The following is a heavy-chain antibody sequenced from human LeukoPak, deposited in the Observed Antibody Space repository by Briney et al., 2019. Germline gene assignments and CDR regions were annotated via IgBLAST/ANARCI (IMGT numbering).Heavy chain of an antibody. CDR1: GGSISSSSYY. Sequence: SETLSLTCTVSGGSISSSSYYWGWIRQPPGKGLEWIGSIYYSGSTYYNPSLKSRISISVDTSKNQFSLKVSSVIATDTAVYYCARMSQAVVALDQWGQGTLVTVSS. V-gene: IGHV4-39*01. D-gene: IGHD2-15*01. J-gene: IGHJ4*02. CDR2: IYYSGST. CDR3: ARMSQAVVALDQ.